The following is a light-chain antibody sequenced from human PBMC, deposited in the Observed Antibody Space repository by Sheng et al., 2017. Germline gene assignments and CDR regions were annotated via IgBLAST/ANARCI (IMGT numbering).Light chain of an antibody. CDR3: QQYGSSPGT. CDR1: QSVSSN. V-gene: IGKV3-20*01. CDR2: GAS. J-gene: IGKJ1*01. Sequence: EIVLTQSPATLSLSPGERATLSCRASQSVSSNLAWYQQKPGQAPRLLIYGASIRATGVPDRFSGSGSGTDFTLTISRLEPEDFAVYYCQQYGSSPGTFGQGTRVQIK.